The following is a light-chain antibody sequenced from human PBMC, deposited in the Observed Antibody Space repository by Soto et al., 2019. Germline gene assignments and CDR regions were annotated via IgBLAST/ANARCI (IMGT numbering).Light chain of an antibody. J-gene: IGLJ1*01. CDR3: CSYAGSFTFV. Sequence: QSALTQPRSVSGSPGQSVTISCTGTSSDVGGYNYVSWYQQHPGKVPKLMIYDVTKRPSGVPDRFSGSQSGNTASLTISGLQADDEADYYCCSYAGSFTFVFGTGTKLTVL. V-gene: IGLV2-11*01. CDR1: SSDVGGYNY. CDR2: DVT.